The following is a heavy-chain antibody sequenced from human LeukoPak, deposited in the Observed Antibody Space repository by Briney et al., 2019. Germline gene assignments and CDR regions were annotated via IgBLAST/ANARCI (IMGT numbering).Heavy chain of an antibody. J-gene: IGHJ3*02. Sequence: SETLSLTCTVSGGSISSYYWSWIRQPPGKGLEWIGYIYYSGSTNYNPSLKSRVTISVDTSKNQFSLKLSSVTAADTAVYYCARVGELRHLHAFDIWGQGTKVTVSS. CDR1: GGSISSYY. CDR2: IYYSGST. D-gene: IGHD3-10*01. V-gene: IGHV4-59*01. CDR3: ARVGELRHLHAFDI.